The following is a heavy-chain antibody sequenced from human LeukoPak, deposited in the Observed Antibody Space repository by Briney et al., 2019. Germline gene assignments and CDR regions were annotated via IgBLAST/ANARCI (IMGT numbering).Heavy chain of an antibody. V-gene: IGHV1-46*01. CDR3: ARNPIVVVVAATAGGWFDP. CDR1: GYTFTSYY. D-gene: IGHD2-15*01. CDR2: INPSGGST. J-gene: IGHJ5*02. Sequence: GASVKVSCKASGYTFTSYYMHWVRQAPGQGLEWMGIINPSGGSTSYAQKFQGRVTMTRDMPTSTVYMELSSLRSEDTAVYYCARNPIVVVVAATAGGWFDPWGQGTLVTVSS.